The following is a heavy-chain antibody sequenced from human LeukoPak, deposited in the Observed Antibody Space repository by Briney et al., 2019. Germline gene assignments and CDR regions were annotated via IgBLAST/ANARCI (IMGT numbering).Heavy chain of an antibody. CDR3: AKDRRGGYGGNSDYYYGMDV. CDR2: INPDGSEQ. CDR1: GFTFSTHW. D-gene: IGHD4-23*01. V-gene: IGHV3-7*03. Sequence: GGSLRLSCAASGFTFSTHWMSWVRQAPGKGLEWVTNINPDGSEQHYVDSVMGRFTISRDNSKNTLYLQMSSLRAEDTAVYYCAKDRRGGYGGNSDYYYGMDVWGQGTTVTVSS. J-gene: IGHJ6*02.